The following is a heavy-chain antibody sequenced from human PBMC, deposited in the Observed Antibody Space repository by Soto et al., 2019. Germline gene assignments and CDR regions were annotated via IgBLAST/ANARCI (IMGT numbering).Heavy chain of an antibody. V-gene: IGHV3-23*01. Sequence: EVQLLESGGGLVQPGGSLRLSCAASGFTFSSYAMSWVRQAPGKGLEWVSAISGSGGSTYYADSVKGRFTISRDNSKNTLYLQMNSLRAEDTAVYYCAKAGLYYDFWSGYLTPYYYYGMDVWGQGTTVTVSS. CDR2: ISGSGGST. D-gene: IGHD3-3*01. CDR1: GFTFSSYA. J-gene: IGHJ6*02. CDR3: AKAGLYYDFWSGYLTPYYYYGMDV.